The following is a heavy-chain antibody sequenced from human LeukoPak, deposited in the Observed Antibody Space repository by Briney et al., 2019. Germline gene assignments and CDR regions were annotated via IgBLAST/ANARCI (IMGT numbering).Heavy chain of an antibody. D-gene: IGHD5-18*01. J-gene: IGHJ4*02. CDR3: AKAQDTAMALDY. CDR1: GFTFSSYG. V-gene: IGHV3-33*06. Sequence: GGSLRLSCAASGFTFSSYGMHWVRQAPGKGLEWVAVIWYDGSNKYYAASVKGRFTISRGNSKNTLYLQMNSLRAEDTAVYYCAKAQDTAMALDYGGQGTLVTVS. CDR2: IWYDGSNK.